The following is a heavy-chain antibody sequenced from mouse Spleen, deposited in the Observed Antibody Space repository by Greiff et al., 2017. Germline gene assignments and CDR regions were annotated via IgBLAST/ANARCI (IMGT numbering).Heavy chain of an antibody. CDR3: ARDAFNWDSFDY. V-gene: IGHV7-1*01. J-gene: IGHJ2*01. CDR1: GFTFSDFY. Sequence: EVQLVESGGGLVQSGRSLRLSCATSGFTFSDFYMEWVRQAPGKGLEWIAASRNKANDYTTEYSASVKGRFIVSRDTSQSILYLQMNALRAEDTAIYYCARDAFNWDSFDYWGQGTTLTVSS. CDR2: SRNKANDYTT. D-gene: IGHD4-1*01.